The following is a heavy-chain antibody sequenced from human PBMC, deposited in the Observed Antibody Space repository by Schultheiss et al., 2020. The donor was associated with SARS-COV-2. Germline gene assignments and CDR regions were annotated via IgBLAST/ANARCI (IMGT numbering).Heavy chain of an antibody. Sequence: GGSLRLSCAASGFTFSSYGMHWVRQAPGKGLEWVSYISSSGSTIYYADSVKGRFTISRDNAKNSLYLQMNSLRAEDTAVYYCARDMSPGLRGGVADYYYYGMDVWGQGTTVTVSS. CDR2: ISSSGSTI. D-gene: IGHD2-8*02. V-gene: IGHV3-48*04. CDR1: GFTFSSYG. CDR3: ARDMSPGLRGGVADYYYYGMDV. J-gene: IGHJ6*02.